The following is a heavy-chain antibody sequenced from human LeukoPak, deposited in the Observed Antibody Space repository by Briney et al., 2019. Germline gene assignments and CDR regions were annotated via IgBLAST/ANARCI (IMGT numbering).Heavy chain of an antibody. Sequence: GGSLRLSCAVSGFTITDYGMSWVRQAPGKGLEWVSAISVSGDTKYYADSVKGRFTVSRDNSKNTLYLHMNTLSAEDTAVYYCAKWAYYDFWSGHYKSHFDSWGQGTLVTVSP. CDR1: GFTITDYG. V-gene: IGHV3-23*01. D-gene: IGHD3-3*01. CDR2: ISVSGDTK. J-gene: IGHJ4*02. CDR3: AKWAYYDFWSGHYKSHFDS.